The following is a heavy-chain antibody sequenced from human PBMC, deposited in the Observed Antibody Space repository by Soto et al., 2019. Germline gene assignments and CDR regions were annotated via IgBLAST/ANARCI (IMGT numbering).Heavy chain of an antibody. CDR3: ARGRSVAQGLDY. Sequence: LSLTCSVSGGSISSGYWSWIRQPPGKGLEWIGSIYYSGSTYYNPSLKSRVTISVDTSKNQFSLKLSSVTAADTAVYYCARGRSVAQGLDYWGQGTLVTVSS. CDR2: IYYSGST. J-gene: IGHJ4*02. V-gene: IGHV4-59*08. CDR1: GGSISSGY.